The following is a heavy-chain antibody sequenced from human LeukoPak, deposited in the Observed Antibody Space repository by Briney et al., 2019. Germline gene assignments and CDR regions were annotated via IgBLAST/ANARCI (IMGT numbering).Heavy chain of an antibody. CDR2: MSVYNGDT. CDR1: GYTFTSYG. D-gene: IGHD3-16*02. J-gene: IGHJ4*02. Sequence: GASVKVSCKASGYTFTSYGISWVRQAPGQGLEWMGWMSVYNGDTNYAQMLQDRLTMTRDTSTNTAYMELRSLTSDDTAIYYCARGGPDYDYVWGTYRPSDHWGQGTLVTVSS. CDR3: ARGGPDYDYVWGTYRPSDH. V-gene: IGHV1-18*01.